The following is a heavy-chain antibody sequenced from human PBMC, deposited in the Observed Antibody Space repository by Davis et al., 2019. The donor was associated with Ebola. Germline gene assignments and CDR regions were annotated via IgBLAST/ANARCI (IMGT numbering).Heavy chain of an antibody. CDR1: GFTFGDYA. V-gene: IGHV3-49*04. CDR2: IRSKAYGGTT. Sequence: PGGSLRLSCTASGFTFGDYAMSWVRQAPGKGLEWVGFIRSKAYGGTTEYAASVKGRFTISRDDSKSIAYLQMNSLKTEDTAVYYCTSHIVVVTASGMDVWGQGTTVTVSS. D-gene: IGHD2-21*02. CDR3: TSHIVVVTASGMDV. J-gene: IGHJ6*02.